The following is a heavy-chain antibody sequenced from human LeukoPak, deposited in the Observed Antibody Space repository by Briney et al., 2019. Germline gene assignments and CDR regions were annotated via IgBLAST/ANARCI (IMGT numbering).Heavy chain of an antibody. D-gene: IGHD3-9*01. CDR1: GFTFSSYG. Sequence: PGRSLRLSCAASGFTFSSYGMHWVRQAPGKGLEWVAVISYDGSNKYYADSVKGRFTISRDNSKNTLYLQMYSLRAEDTAVYYCAKDFDILTGYFDYWGQGTLVTVSS. CDR3: AKDFDILTGYFDY. V-gene: IGHV3-30*18. CDR2: ISYDGSNK. J-gene: IGHJ4*02.